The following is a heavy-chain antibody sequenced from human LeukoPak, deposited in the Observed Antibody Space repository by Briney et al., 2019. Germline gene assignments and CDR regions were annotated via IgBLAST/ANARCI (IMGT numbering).Heavy chain of an antibody. D-gene: IGHD3-10*01. CDR2: ISAYNGNT. CDR3: ARDGSMVRGVINYYYYYYMDV. V-gene: IGHV1-18*01. CDR1: GYTFTSYG. Sequence: ASVKVSCKASGYTFTSYGISWVRQAPGQGLEWMGWISAYNGNTNYAQKLQGRVTMTTDTPTSTAYMELRSLRSDDTAVYYCARDGSMVRGVINYYYYYYMDVWGKGTTVTVSS. J-gene: IGHJ6*03.